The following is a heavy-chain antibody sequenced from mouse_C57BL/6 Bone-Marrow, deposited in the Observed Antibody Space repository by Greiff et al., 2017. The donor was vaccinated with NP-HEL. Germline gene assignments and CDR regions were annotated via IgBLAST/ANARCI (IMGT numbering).Heavy chain of an antibody. CDR3: ARRVKKAMDY. J-gene: IGHJ4*01. D-gene: IGHD2-2*01. V-gene: IGHV1-64*01. CDR2: IHPNSGST. CDR1: GYTFTSYW. Sequence: VKLQQPGAELVKPGASVKLSCKASGYTFTSYWMHWVKQRPGQGLEWIGMIHPNSGSTNYNEKFKSKATLTVDKSSSTAYMQLSSLTSEDSAVYYCARRVKKAMDYWGQGTSVTVSS.